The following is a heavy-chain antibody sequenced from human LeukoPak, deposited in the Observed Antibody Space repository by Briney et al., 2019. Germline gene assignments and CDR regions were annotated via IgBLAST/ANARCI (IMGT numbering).Heavy chain of an antibody. V-gene: IGHV4-4*07. J-gene: IGHJ4*02. D-gene: IGHD6-13*01. CDR2: IHTSGST. Sequence: SETLSLTCTVSGGSISSYYWSWIRQPAGKGLEWIGRIHTSGSTNYNPSLKSRVTMSVDTSKNQFSLKLSSVTAADTAVYYCARRGRGIAAAGIRFDYWGQGTLVTVSS. CDR1: GGSISSYY. CDR3: ARRGRGIAAAGIRFDY.